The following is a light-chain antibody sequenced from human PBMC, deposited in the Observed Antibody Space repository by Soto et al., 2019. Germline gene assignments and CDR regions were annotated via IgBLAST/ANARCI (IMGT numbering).Light chain of an antibody. CDR3: SSYAGSNNLWV. J-gene: IGLJ3*02. CDR1: SSDVGGYNY. V-gene: IGLV2-8*01. CDR2: EVT. Sequence: QSALTQPPSASGSPGQSVTISCTGTSSDVGGYNYVSWYQQHPGKAPKLMISEVTKRPSGVPDRFSGSKSGNTASLTVSGLRTEDEADYYCSSYAGSNNLWVFGGGTKLTVL.